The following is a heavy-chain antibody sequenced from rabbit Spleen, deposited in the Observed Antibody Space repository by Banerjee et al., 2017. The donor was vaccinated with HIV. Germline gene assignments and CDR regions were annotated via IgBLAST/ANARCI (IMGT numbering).Heavy chain of an antibody. CDR2: IDPVFGIT. Sequence: QSLEESGGDLVKPGASLTLTCTASGFSFSSSYWMNWVRQAPGKGLEWIGYIDPVFGITYYANWVNGRFSISRENAQNTVFLQMTSLTAADTATYFCARDGAGGSYFALWGPGTLVTVS. CDR3: ARDGAGGSYFAL. D-gene: IGHD8-1*01. J-gene: IGHJ4*01. CDR1: GFSFSSSYW. V-gene: IGHV1S40*01.